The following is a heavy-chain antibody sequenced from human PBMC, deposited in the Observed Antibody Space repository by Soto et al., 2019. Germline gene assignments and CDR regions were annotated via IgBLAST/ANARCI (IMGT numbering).Heavy chain of an antibody. V-gene: IGHV3-9*01. D-gene: IGHD2-2*01. J-gene: IGHJ6*03. CDR1: GFTFDDYA. Sequence: ESGGGLVQPGRSLRLSCAASGFTFDDYAMHWVRQAPGKGLEWVSGISWNSGSIGYADSVKGRFTISRDNAKNSLDLQMNSLRAEDTALYYCAKGRSTSWMDYMDVWGKGTTVTVSS. CDR2: ISWNSGSI. CDR3: AKGRSTSWMDYMDV.